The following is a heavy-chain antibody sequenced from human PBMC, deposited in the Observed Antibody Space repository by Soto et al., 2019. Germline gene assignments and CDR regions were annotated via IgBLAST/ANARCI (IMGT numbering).Heavy chain of an antibody. D-gene: IGHD5-12*01. J-gene: IGHJ6*02. Sequence: SVKVSCKASGFTFTNSAMHWSRQARGQRLEWIGWLVVGRGNTNYAQKFQERVTITRDMSTSTADMELSSLRSEDTAVYYCAVGSSAYDSAVAGGYYYGMDVWGHGTPVTVSS. V-gene: IGHV1-58*02. CDR2: LVVGRGNT. CDR1: GFTFTNSA. CDR3: AVGSSAYDSAVAGGYYYGMDV.